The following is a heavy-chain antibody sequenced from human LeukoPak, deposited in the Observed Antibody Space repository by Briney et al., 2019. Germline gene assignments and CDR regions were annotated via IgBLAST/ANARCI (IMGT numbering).Heavy chain of an antibody. D-gene: IGHD6-13*01. Sequence: ASVKVSCKASGYTFTSYYMHWVRQAPGQGLEWMGIINPSGGSTSYAQKFQGRVTMTRDTSTSTVYMELSSLRSEDTAVYYCARSQKDSSSWSYRLDYWGQGTLVTVSS. J-gene: IGHJ4*02. CDR3: ARSQKDSSSWSYRLDY. CDR1: GYTFTSYY. CDR2: INPSGGST. V-gene: IGHV1-46*01.